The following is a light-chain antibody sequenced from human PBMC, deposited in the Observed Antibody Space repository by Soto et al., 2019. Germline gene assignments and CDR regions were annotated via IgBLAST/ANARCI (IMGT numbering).Light chain of an antibody. Sequence: AIQLTQSPSSLSASVGDRVTITCRASLGINTGVAWYQQKPGKSPKLLIYETSNLASGVSFRFSGTGYGTQFSLTIADLPPEDFATYHCQQFSAYPLTFGGGTKVEIK. J-gene: IGKJ4*01. CDR1: LGINTG. CDR2: ETS. CDR3: QQFSAYPLT. V-gene: IGKV1-13*02.